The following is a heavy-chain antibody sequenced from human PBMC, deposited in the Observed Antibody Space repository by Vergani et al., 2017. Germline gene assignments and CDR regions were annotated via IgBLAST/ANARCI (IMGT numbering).Heavy chain of an antibody. CDR2: IIPIFVTA. CDR1: GGTFSSYA. CDR3: ARVVADDYGDYGNDY. Sequence: QVQLVQSGAEVKKPGSSVKVSCKASGGTFSSYAISWVRQAPGQGFEWMGGIIPIFVTANYAQKFQGRVTITADESTSTAYMELSSLRSEDTAVYYCARVVADDYGDYGNDYWGQGTLVTVSS. V-gene: IGHV1-69*01. D-gene: IGHD4-17*01. J-gene: IGHJ4*02.